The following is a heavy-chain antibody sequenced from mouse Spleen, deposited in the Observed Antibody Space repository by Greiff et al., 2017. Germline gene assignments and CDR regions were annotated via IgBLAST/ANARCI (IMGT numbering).Heavy chain of an antibody. V-gene: IGHV2-6*01. CDR1: GFSLTSYG. D-gene: IGHD4-1*01. J-gene: IGHJ3*01. Sequence: VQLQQSGPGLVAPSQSLSITCTVSGFSLTSYGVDWVRQSPGKGLEWLGVIWGVGSTNYNSALKSRLSISKDNSKSQVFLKMNSLQTDDTAMYYCASGAGTGFAYWGQGTLVTVSA. CDR3: ASGAGTGFAY. CDR2: IWGVGST.